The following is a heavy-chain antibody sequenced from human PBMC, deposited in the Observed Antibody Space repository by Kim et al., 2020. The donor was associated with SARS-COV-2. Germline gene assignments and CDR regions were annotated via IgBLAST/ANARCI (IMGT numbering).Heavy chain of an antibody. CDR2: INYHGSGT. Sequence: GGSLRLSCAASGLTVSTSWMYWVRQGPGKGLEWVSDINYHGSGTRYADSVKGRFTIFKDNAKNTLYLQMNSLRAEDTAVYYCARGRNHAMDVWGRGTTVT. CDR3: ARGRNHAMDV. D-gene: IGHD1-1*01. V-gene: IGHV3-74*01. CDR1: GLTVSTSW. J-gene: IGHJ6*02.